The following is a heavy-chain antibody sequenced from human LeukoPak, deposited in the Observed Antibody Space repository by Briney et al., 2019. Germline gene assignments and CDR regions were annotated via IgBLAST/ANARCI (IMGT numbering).Heavy chain of an antibody. V-gene: IGHV3-74*01. J-gene: IGHJ5*02. Sequence: GGSLRLSCAASGFTFSSYWMHWVRQALGKGLVWVSRINSDGSSTSYADSVKGRFTISRDNAKNTLYLQMNSLRAEDTAVYYCARAVIWFGGGNWFDPWGQGTLVTVSS. CDR2: INSDGSST. CDR1: GFTFSSYW. CDR3: ARAVIWFGGGNWFDP. D-gene: IGHD3-10*01.